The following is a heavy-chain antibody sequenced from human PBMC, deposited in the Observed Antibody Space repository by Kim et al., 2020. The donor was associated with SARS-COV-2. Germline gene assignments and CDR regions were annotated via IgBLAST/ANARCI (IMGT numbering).Heavy chain of an antibody. CDR3: AKDREQWRSYWYFDL. J-gene: IGHJ2*01. D-gene: IGHD6-19*01. CDR1: GFTFSSYG. Sequence: GGSLRLSCAASGFTFSSYGMHWVRQAPGKGLEWVAVISYDGSNKYYADSVKGRFTISRDNSKNTLYLQMNSLRAEDTAVYYCAKDREQWRSYWYFDLWGR. V-gene: IGHV3-30*18. CDR2: ISYDGSNK.